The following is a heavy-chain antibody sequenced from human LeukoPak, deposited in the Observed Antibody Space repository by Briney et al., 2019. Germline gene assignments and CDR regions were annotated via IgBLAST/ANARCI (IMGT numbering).Heavy chain of an antibody. J-gene: IGHJ4*02. CDR2: ISSSGSTI. CDR3: ARGSVDTAMAGDY. V-gene: IGHV3-48*03. Sequence: GGSLRLSCAASGFTFSSYEMNWVRQAPGKGLEWVSYISSSGSTIYYADSVKGRFTISRDNAKNSLYLQMNSLRAQDTAVYYCARGSVDTAMAGDYWGQGTLVTVSS. D-gene: IGHD5-18*01. CDR1: GFTFSSYE.